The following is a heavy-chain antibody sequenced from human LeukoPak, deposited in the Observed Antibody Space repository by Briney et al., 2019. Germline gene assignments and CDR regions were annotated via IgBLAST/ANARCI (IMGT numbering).Heavy chain of an antibody. Sequence: ASVKVSCKASGYTFTSYGISWVRQAPGQGLEWMGWISAYNGNTNYAQKFQGRVTMTTDTSTSTAYMELRSLRSDGTAVYYCARDCGGDCYRYYYYYGMDVWGQGTTVTVSS. D-gene: IGHD2-21*02. J-gene: IGHJ6*02. V-gene: IGHV1-18*01. CDR1: GYTFTSYG. CDR3: ARDCGGDCYRYYYYYGMDV. CDR2: ISAYNGNT.